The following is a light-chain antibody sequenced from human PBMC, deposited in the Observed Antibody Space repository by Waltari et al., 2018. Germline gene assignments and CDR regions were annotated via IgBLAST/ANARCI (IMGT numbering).Light chain of an antibody. J-gene: IGLJ2*01. V-gene: IGLV2-23*02. CDR1: ISDGGNSYF. CDR3: CSYVQKDIWL. Sequence: QSALTQFASVSGAPGQSITISCTTTISDGGNSYFVSWYQHHPGKVPKLLLYEVFKRPSNISHRFTGSRSGNTASLSISGLQADDEADYYCCSYVQKDIWLFGRGTKVTVL. CDR2: EVF.